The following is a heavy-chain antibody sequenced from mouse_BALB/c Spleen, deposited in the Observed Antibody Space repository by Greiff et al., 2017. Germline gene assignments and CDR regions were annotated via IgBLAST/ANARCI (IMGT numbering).Heavy chain of an antibody. J-gene: IGHJ4*01. Sequence: EVQRVESGGGLVKPGGSLKLSCAASGFTFSSYAMSWVRQTPEKRLEWVASISSGGSTYYPDSVKGRFTISRDNARNILYLQMSSLRSEDTAMYYCARGYGEMDYWGQGTSVTVSS. V-gene: IGHV5-6-5*01. CDR1: GFTFSSYA. D-gene: IGHD1-1*02. CDR3: ARGYGEMDY. CDR2: ISSGGST.